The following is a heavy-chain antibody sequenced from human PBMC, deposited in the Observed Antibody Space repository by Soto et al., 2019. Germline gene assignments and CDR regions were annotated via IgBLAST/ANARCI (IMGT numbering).Heavy chain of an antibody. V-gene: IGHV1-2*04. J-gene: IGHJ6*02. Sequence: ASVKVSCKASGYTFTGYYMHWVRQAPGQGLERMGWINPNSGGTNYAQKFQGWVTMTRDTSISTAYMELSRLRSDDTAVYYCARARYCSSTSCYRGSGMDVWGQGTTVTVSS. D-gene: IGHD2-2*02. CDR2: INPNSGGT. CDR1: GYTFTGYY. CDR3: ARARYCSSTSCYRGSGMDV.